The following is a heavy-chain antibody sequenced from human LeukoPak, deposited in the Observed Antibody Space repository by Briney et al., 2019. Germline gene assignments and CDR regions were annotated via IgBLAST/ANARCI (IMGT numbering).Heavy chain of an antibody. CDR3: AKGSGWFDY. CDR2: IIGSGGRT. J-gene: IGHJ4*02. Sequence: GGSLRLSCAASGFTFSSYAMSWVRQAPGKGLEWVSAIIGSGGRTYYADSVKGRFTISRDKSKNRLYLQMNSLRAEGMAVYFCAKGSGWFDYWGEETLVTVSS. CDR1: GFTFSSYA. D-gene: IGHD6-19*01. V-gene: IGHV3-23*01.